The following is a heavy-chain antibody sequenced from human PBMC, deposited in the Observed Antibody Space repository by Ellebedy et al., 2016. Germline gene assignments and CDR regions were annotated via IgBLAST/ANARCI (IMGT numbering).Heavy chain of an antibody. J-gene: IGHJ4*02. CDR1: GGSISSYY. CDR2: IYYSGST. V-gene: IGHV4-59*01. D-gene: IGHD1-14*01. CDR3: ARTTWTHYFDY. Sequence: SETLSLXCTVSGGSISSYYWSWIRQPPGKGLEWIGYIYYSGSTNYNPSLKSRVTISVDTSKNQFSLKLSSVTAADTAVYYCARTTWTHYFDYWGQGTLVTVSS.